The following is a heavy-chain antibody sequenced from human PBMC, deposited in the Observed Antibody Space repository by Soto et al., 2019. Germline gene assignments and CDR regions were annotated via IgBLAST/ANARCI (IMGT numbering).Heavy chain of an antibody. Sequence: SETLSLTCAVYGGSFSGYYWSWIRQPPGKGLEWIGEINHSGSTNYNPSLKSRVTISVDTSKNQFSLKLSSVTAADTAVYYCARGRANLGIAAAGRRLYYYGMDVWGQGATVTVSS. CDR2: INHSGST. V-gene: IGHV4-34*01. J-gene: IGHJ6*02. CDR1: GGSFSGYY. CDR3: ARGRANLGIAAAGRRLYYYGMDV. D-gene: IGHD6-13*01.